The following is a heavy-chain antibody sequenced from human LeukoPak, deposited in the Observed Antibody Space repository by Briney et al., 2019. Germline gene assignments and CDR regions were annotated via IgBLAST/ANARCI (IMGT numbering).Heavy chain of an antibody. Sequence: ASAKVSCKASGGTFSSYAISWVRQAPGQGLEWMGGIIPIFGTANYAQKFQGRVTITADESTSTAYMELSSLRSEDTAVYYCARGEAVAGPPDYWGQGTLVTVSS. D-gene: IGHD6-19*01. V-gene: IGHV1-69*13. CDR2: IIPIFGTA. J-gene: IGHJ4*02. CDR1: GGTFSSYA. CDR3: ARGEAVAGPPDY.